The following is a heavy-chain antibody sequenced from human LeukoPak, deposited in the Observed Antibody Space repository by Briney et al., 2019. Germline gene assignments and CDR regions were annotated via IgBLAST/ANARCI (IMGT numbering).Heavy chain of an antibody. CDR3: ARRGSNHYELDY. D-gene: IGHD4-11*01. J-gene: IGHJ4*02. CDR2: INPNSGGT. CDR1: GYTFTGYY. V-gene: IGHV1-2*06. Sequence: ASVKVSCKASGYTFTGYYMHWVRQAPGQGLEWMERINPNSGGTNYAQKFQGRVTMTRDTSINTAYMELSRLRSDDTAVYYCARRGSNHYELDYWGQGTLVTVSS.